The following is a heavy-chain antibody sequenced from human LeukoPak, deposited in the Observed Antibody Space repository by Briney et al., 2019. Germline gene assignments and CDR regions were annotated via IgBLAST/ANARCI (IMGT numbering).Heavy chain of an antibody. J-gene: IGHJ4*02. CDR1: GGSISSSSYY. CDR3: ATQILLRHYY. V-gene: IGHV4-39*01. CDR2: IFYSGTT. D-gene: IGHD3-22*01. Sequence: SETLSLTCTVSGGSISSSSYYWGWIRQPPGKGLEWIGTIFYSGTTYYNPSLKSRVTISVDTSKNQFSLKLSSVTAADTAVYYCATQILLRHYYWGQGTLVTVSS.